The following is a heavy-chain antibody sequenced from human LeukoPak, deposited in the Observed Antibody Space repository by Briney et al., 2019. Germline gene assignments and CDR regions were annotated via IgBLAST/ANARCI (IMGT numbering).Heavy chain of an antibody. CDR2: ISSSSSTI. D-gene: IGHD3-22*01. J-gene: IGHJ4*02. CDR3: ARGAYYYED. Sequence: PGGSLRLSCAASGFTFSSHSMNWVRQAPGKGLEWVSYISSSSSTIYYADSVKGRFTISRDNAKNSLYLQMNSLRAEDTAVDYCARGAYYYEDWGQGTLVTVSS. V-gene: IGHV3-48*01. CDR1: GFTFSSHS.